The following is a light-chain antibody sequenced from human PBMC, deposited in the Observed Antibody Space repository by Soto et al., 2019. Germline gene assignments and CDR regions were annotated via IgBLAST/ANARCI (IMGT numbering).Light chain of an antibody. Sequence: QAVVTQEPSLTVSPGGTVTLTCGSSTGAVTSGHYPYWFQQKPGQAPRTLIYDTSNKHSWTPARFSGSLLGGKAALTPSGAQPEDEAEYYCLLSYSGARGVFGTGTKVTVL. J-gene: IGLJ1*01. CDR2: DTS. V-gene: IGLV7-46*01. CDR3: LLSYSGARGV. CDR1: TGAVTSGHY.